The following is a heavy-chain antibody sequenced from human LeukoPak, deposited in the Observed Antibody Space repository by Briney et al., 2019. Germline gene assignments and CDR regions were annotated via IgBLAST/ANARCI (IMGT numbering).Heavy chain of an antibody. CDR2: GGKSGGT. Sequence: SETLSLTCAVYGGSLNGYYWSWIRPPPGKGLEWIVEGGKSGGTKFNPSLKSRVTLSADTSKNQFPLKLSSVTAADTAVYYCARVGLRYFDWLPWDYSYGMDVWGQGTTVTVSS. J-gene: IGHJ6*02. CDR3: ARVGLRYFDWLPWDYSYGMDV. CDR1: GGSLNGYY. V-gene: IGHV4-34*01. D-gene: IGHD3-9*01.